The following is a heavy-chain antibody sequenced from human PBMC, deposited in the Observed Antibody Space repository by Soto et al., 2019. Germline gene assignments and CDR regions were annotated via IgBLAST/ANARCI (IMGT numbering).Heavy chain of an antibody. Sequence: SETLSLTCAVYGGSFSDYYWSWIRQPPGKGLEWLGEINHNGITNYNPSLKSRVTISVDTSKNQFSLKLSSVTAADTVVYYCARVPGSGSYKIDYWGQGTLVTV. J-gene: IGHJ4*02. CDR1: GGSFSDYY. V-gene: IGHV4-34*01. D-gene: IGHD1-26*01. CDR2: INHNGIT. CDR3: ARVPGSGSYKIDY.